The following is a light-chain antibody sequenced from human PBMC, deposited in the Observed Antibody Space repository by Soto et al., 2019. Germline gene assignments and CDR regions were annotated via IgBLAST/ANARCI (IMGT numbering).Light chain of an antibody. CDR3: QEYNSHSRYT. Sequence: DIQMTQSPSTLSASVGDRVTITCRASQSISSWLAWYQQKPGKAPKLLIYKASSLESGVPSRFSGSGSGTEFTLTLSSLQPDDYATYYCQEYNSHSRYTFGQGTKLES. CDR1: QSISSW. J-gene: IGKJ2*01. CDR2: KAS. V-gene: IGKV1-5*03.